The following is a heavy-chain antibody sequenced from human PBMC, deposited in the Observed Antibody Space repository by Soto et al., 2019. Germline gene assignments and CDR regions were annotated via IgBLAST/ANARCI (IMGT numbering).Heavy chain of an antibody. D-gene: IGHD3-22*01. CDR3: ARDVYSLGDYYDSSGPGGDY. V-gene: IGHV3-30-3*01. CDR2: ISYDGSNK. Sequence: GGSLRLSCAASGFTFSSYAMHWVRQAPGKGLEWVAVISYDGSNKYYADSVKGRFTISRDNSKNTLYLQMNSLRAEDTAVYYCARDVYSLGDYYDSSGPGGDYWGQGTLVTVSS. CDR1: GFTFSSYA. J-gene: IGHJ4*02.